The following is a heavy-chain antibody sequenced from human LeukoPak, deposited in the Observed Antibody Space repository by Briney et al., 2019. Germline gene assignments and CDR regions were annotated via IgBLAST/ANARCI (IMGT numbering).Heavy chain of an antibody. CDR1: GFTFSSYW. CDR3: TRRGLSSFDY. V-gene: IGHV3-72*01. Sequence: GGSLRLSCAASGFTFSSYWMSWVRQAPGKGLEWVGRIRNKANSYTTTYAASVTGRFTISRDDSKNSLYLQMNSLKTEDTAVYYCTRRGLSSFDYWGQGTLVTVSS. CDR2: IRNKANSYTT. D-gene: IGHD3-16*01. J-gene: IGHJ4*02.